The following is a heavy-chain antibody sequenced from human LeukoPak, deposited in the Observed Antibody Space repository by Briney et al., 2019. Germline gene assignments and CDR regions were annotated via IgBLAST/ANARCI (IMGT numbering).Heavy chain of an antibody. CDR1: GFTFSTYT. CDR2: ITTSSSYI. CDR3: AEDPYYFDSGTVGATTDY. J-gene: IGHJ4*02. Sequence: PGGSLRLSCAASGFTFSTYTMNWVRQAPGKGLEWVSSITTSSSYIYYADSVKGRFTISRDNSKNTLYLQMNILRPEDTAVYFCAEDPYYFDSGTVGATTDYWGQGTLVTVSS. V-gene: IGHV3-21*01. D-gene: IGHD3-22*01.